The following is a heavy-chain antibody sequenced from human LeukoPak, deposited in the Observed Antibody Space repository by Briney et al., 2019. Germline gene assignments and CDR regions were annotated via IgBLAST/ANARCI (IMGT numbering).Heavy chain of an antibody. CDR1: GFTFSDYY. Sequence: GGSLRLSCAASGFTFSDYYMSWIRQAPGKGLEWGSYSSSSGSTIHYADSVKGRFTISRDNAKNSLYLQMDSLRAEDTAVYYCARDTYYYDSSPYTFDYWGQGTLVTVSS. V-gene: IGHV3-11*01. CDR2: SSSSGSTI. CDR3: ARDTYYYDSSPYTFDY. D-gene: IGHD3-22*01. J-gene: IGHJ4*02.